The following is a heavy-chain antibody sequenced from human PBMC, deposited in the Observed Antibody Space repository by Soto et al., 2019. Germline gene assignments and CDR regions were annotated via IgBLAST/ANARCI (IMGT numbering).Heavy chain of an antibody. Sequence: EVQLLESGGGLVQPGGPLGLPVAAPGFTFSTKAMSWVRQPPGKGLEWVSGISGSGVSTYYADSVKGRFTISRDNSKSTLYLQMNSLRAEDTAVYYCAKDRERIATRSIDYWGQGTLVTVSS. V-gene: IGHV3-23*01. CDR1: GFTFSTKA. CDR2: ISGSGVST. D-gene: IGHD6-6*01. CDR3: AKDRERIATRSIDY. J-gene: IGHJ4*02.